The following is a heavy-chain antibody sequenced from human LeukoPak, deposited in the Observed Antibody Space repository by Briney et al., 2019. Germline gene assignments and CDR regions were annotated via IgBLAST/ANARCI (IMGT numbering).Heavy chain of an antibody. CDR2: IYYSGST. J-gene: IGHJ6*03. V-gene: IGHV4-30-4*08. D-gene: IGHD5-18*01. CDR1: GGSISSGDYY. CDR3: ARAQSDTDYYYYYYMDV. Sequence: SETLSLTCTVSGGSISSGDYYWSWIRQPPGKGLEWIGYIYYSGSTYYNPSLKSRVTISVDTSKNQFSLKLSSVTAADTAVYYCARAQSDTDYYYYYYMDVWGKGTTVTVSS.